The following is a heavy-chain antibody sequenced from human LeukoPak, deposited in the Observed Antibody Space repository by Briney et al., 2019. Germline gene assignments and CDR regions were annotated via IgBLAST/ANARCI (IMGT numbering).Heavy chain of an antibody. CDR3: ARDYKYAFDN. CDR2: IGIDSGNT. CDR1: GFTFSDYS. D-gene: IGHD5-24*01. Sequence: GGSLRLSCAASGFTFSDYSMTWVRQAPGKGLEWISYIGIDSGNTNYADSVKGRFTISGDKAKNSLYLQMNSLRVEDTAEYYCARDYKYAFDNWGQGTLVTVSS. V-gene: IGHV3-48*01. J-gene: IGHJ4*02.